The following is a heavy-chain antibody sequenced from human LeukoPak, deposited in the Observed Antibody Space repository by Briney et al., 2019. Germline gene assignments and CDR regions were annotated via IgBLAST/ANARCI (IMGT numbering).Heavy chain of an antibody. D-gene: IGHD4-17*01. CDR1: GGSINTYY. CDR3: ARAGGAPHGDYEFDF. Sequence: SETLSLTCTVSGGSINTYYWGWIRQPSGKGLEWIGNIYSSGSTNYNPSLKSRVTISVDTSKNQSSLKLTSVTATDTAIYYCARAGGAPHGDYEFDFWGQGILVTVSS. J-gene: IGHJ4*02. V-gene: IGHV4-59*01. CDR2: IYSSGST.